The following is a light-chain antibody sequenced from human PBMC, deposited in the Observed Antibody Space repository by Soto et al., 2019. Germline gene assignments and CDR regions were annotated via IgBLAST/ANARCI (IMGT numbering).Light chain of an antibody. J-gene: IGKJ4*01. CDR1: QDISNY. V-gene: IGKV1-33*01. Sequence: DLQMTQSPSSLSASVGDRVTITCQASQDISNYLNWYQQKPGKAPKLLIYDASNLETGVPSRFSGSGSGTHFTFTISSLQPEDIATYYCQQYDNLLTFGGGTKVEIK. CDR2: DAS. CDR3: QQYDNLLT.